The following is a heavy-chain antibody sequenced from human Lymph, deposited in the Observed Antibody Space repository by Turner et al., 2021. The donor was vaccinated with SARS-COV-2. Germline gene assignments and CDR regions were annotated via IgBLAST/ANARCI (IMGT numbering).Heavy chain of an antibody. D-gene: IGHD1-26*01. CDR3: ARGRYSGGGMDV. Sequence: QVQLVQSGAEVKKPGASVKVSGKAPGYTFTSYDINWVRQATGQGLEWMVWMNPNSGNTGYAQKFQGRVTMTRNTSISTAYMELSSLRSEDTAVYYCARGRYSGGGMDVWGQGTTVTVSS. J-gene: IGHJ6*02. CDR1: GYTFTSYD. CDR2: MNPNSGNT. V-gene: IGHV1-8*02.